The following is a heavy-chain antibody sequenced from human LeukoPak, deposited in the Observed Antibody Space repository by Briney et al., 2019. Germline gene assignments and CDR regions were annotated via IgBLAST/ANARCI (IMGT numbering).Heavy chain of an antibody. Sequence: GGSLRLSCAASGFTFSSYSMNWVRQAPGKGLEWVSSISSSSSYIYYADSVKGRFTISGDNAKNSLYLQMNSLRAEDTAVYYCARGNGDYVPLDAFDIWGQGTMVTVSS. V-gene: IGHV3-21*01. CDR2: ISSSSSYI. D-gene: IGHD4-17*01. J-gene: IGHJ3*02. CDR1: GFTFSSYS. CDR3: ARGNGDYVPLDAFDI.